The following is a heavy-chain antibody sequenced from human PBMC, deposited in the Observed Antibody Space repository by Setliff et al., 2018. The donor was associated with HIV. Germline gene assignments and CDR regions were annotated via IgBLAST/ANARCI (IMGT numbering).Heavy chain of an antibody. CDR1: GGSISSGDYF. V-gene: IGHV4-30-4*08. Sequence: SETLSLTCTVSGGSISSGDYFWSWIRQPPGKGLEWIGYIYYSGSTYYNPSLKSRVTISVDTSKSQFSLKLSSVTAADTAVYYCARAGGSGSYYWFDPWGQGTLVTVSS. CDR2: IYYSGST. D-gene: IGHD3-10*01. CDR3: ARAGGSGSYYWFDP. J-gene: IGHJ5*02.